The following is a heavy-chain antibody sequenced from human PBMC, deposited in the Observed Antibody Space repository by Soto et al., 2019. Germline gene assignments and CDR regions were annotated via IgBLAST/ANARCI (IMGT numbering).Heavy chain of an antibody. CDR3: TSGTSGSSGPLY. Sequence: PRWSLRLSCSASGLTLSSYAVPWVRQAQRKGLVYVSAISSNGGSTYYADSVKGRFTIFRDNAKNTLYLHMSSLRAEDTVLYYCTSGTSGSSGPLYWCQGTLVTVS. V-gene: IGHV3-64D*06. J-gene: IGHJ4*02. D-gene: IGHD3-22*01. CDR2: ISSNGGST. CDR1: GLTLSSYA.